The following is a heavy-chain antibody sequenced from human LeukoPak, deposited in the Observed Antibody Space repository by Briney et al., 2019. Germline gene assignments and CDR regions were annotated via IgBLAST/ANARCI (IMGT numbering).Heavy chain of an antibody. J-gene: IGHJ4*02. D-gene: IGHD3-10*01. V-gene: IGHV3-53*01. Sequence: GGSLRLSCAVSGFTVRDNYLNWVRQTPGGGLECVSVLYSGGAAYYADSVKGRFTISRDTSKNTLSLQMNSLRVEDTALYYCARGTFSPQGSYYGHWGQGTRVTVSS. CDR1: GFTVRDNY. CDR3: ARGTFSPQGSYYGH. CDR2: LYSGGAA.